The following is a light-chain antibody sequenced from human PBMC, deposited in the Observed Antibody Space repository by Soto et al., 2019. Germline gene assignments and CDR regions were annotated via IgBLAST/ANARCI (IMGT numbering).Light chain of an antibody. CDR1: QSISSW. J-gene: IGKJ1*01. CDR3: QQSYSTPPWT. Sequence: DIQMTQSPSTLSASVGDRVTITCRASQSISSWSAWYQQKPGKAPKLLIYDASSLESGVPSRFSGSGSGTEFTLTISSLQPDDFAAYDCQQSYSTPPWTFGQGTKVDIK. CDR2: DAS. V-gene: IGKV1-5*01.